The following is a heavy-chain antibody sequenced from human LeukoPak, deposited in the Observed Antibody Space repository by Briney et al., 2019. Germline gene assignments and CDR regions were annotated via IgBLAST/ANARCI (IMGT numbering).Heavy chain of an antibody. Sequence: PGGSLRLSCAASGFTFGSYAMSWVRQAPGKGLEWVSGIRGDGGSTYYADSVKGRFTISRDNSKNTLYLQMNSLRAEDTAIYHCVKTGGYSNSWYEYWGQGTLVIVSS. CDR3: VKTGGYSNSWYEY. CDR2: IRGDGGST. J-gene: IGHJ4*02. CDR1: GFTFGSYA. D-gene: IGHD6-13*01. V-gene: IGHV3-23*01.